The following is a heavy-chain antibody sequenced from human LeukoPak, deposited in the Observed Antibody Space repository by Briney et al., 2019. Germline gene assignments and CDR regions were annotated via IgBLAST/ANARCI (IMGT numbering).Heavy chain of an antibody. CDR2: IYYSGST. CDR3: ARDLYYDILTGYYGDY. Sequence: SETLSLTCTVSGGSISSSSYYWGWIRQPPGKGLEWIGSIYYSGSTYYNPSLKSRVTISVDTSKNQFSLKLSSVTAADTAVYYCARDLYYDILTGYYGDYWGQGTLVTVSS. CDR1: GGSISSSSYY. J-gene: IGHJ4*02. D-gene: IGHD3-9*01. V-gene: IGHV4-39*02.